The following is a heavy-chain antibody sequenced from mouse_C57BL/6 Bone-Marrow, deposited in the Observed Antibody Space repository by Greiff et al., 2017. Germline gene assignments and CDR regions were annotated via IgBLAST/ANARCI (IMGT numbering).Heavy chain of an antibody. CDR3: RRKDAMDY. V-gene: IGHV5-4*03. CDR1: GFTFSSYA. J-gene: IGHJ4*01. CDR2: ISDGGSYT. Sequence: VMLVESGGGLVKPGGSLKLSCAASGFTFSSYAMSWVRQTPEKRLEWVATISDGGSYTYYPDNVKGRFTISRDNAKNNLYLQMSHLKSEDTAMYYCRRKDAMDYWGQGTSVTVSS.